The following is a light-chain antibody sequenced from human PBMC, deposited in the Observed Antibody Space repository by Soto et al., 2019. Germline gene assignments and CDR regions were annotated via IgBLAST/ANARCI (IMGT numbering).Light chain of an antibody. Sequence: QSVLTQPPSVSGAPGQRVTISCTGSSSNIGAGYDVHWYQQLPGTAPKLLIYGNSSRPSGVPDRFSGSKSGTSASLAITGLQAEDEADYYCQSYDSSPLFGTGTKVTVL. V-gene: IGLV1-40*01. CDR1: SSNIGAGYD. J-gene: IGLJ1*01. CDR2: GNS. CDR3: QSYDSSPL.